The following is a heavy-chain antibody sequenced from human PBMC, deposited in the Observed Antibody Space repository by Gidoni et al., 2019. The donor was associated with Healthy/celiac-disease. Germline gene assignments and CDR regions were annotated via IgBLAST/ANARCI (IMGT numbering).Heavy chain of an antibody. V-gene: IGHV4-34*01. Sequence: QVQLQQWGAGLLKPSETLSLTCAVYGGSFSGYYWSWIRQPPGKGLEWIGEINHSGSTNYNPSLKSRVTISVDTSKNQFSLKLSSVTAADTAVYYCARGTRITGTTEEEPNWFDPWGQGTLVTVSS. CDR2: INHSGST. CDR1: GGSFSGYY. CDR3: ARGTRITGTTEEEPNWFDP. D-gene: IGHD1-7*01. J-gene: IGHJ5*02.